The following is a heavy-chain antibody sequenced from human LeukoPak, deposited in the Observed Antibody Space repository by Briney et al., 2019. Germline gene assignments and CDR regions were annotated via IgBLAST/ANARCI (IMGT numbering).Heavy chain of an antibody. CDR2: ISAYNGNK. Sequence: ASVTVSFKSSVYTLTNYGISWVRQPPGQGLEWMGWISAYNGNKTYAQKLQGRVIITTDTSTRTHYMELRSLRSDDTAGYYCARESKYYYDSSSYHSVIDYWGQGTLVTVSS. V-gene: IGHV1-18*01. D-gene: IGHD3-22*01. J-gene: IGHJ4*02. CDR1: VYTLTNYG. CDR3: ARESKYYYDSSSYHSVIDY.